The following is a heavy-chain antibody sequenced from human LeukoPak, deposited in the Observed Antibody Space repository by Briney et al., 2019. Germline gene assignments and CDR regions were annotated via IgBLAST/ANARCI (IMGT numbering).Heavy chain of an antibody. V-gene: IGHV3-11*04. D-gene: IGHD1-26*01. CDR3: ARNGSSGRYFLRYYFDY. Sequence: GGSLRLSCAASGSTFSDYYMTWIRQAPGKGLEWVSYISGSGSTIYYADSVKGRFTISRDNAKNSLYLQMNSLRTEDTAVYYCARNGSSGRYFLRYYFDYWGQGTLVTVSS. J-gene: IGHJ4*02. CDR1: GSTFSDYY. CDR2: ISGSGSTI.